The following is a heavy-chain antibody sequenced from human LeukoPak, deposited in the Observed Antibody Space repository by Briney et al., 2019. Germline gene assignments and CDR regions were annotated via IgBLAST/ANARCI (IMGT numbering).Heavy chain of an antibody. V-gene: IGHV3-74*01. CDR2: INRDGTST. Sequence: GGSLRLSCAASGFTFSSYWMHWVRQAPGKGLVWVSHINRDGTSTSYADSVKGRFTISRDNAKNTLYLQMDSLRVEDTAVYYCARDRLLYCSGGSCYSKGMDVWGQGTTVTVSS. D-gene: IGHD2-15*01. CDR1: GFTFSSYW. CDR3: ARDRLLYCSGGSCYSKGMDV. J-gene: IGHJ6*02.